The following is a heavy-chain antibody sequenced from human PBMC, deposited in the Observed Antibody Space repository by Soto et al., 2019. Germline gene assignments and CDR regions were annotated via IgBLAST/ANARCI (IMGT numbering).Heavy chain of an antibody. Sequence: QVQLEPSGGGVVQPGRSLRLSCTSSAFTLSSFAMHWVRQAPGKGLEWVAVISYDGSNKYYGDSVKGRFTISRDNSKNTLYLQMSSLRVEDTAVYYCAKDFWSGFPQYYFDYWGQGTLVTVSS. V-gene: IGHV3-30*18. J-gene: IGHJ4*02. D-gene: IGHD3-3*01. CDR2: ISYDGSNK. CDR3: AKDFWSGFPQYYFDY. CDR1: AFTLSSFA.